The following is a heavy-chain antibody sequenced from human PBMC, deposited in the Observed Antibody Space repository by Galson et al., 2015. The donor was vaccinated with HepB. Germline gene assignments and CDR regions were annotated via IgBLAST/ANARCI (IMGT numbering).Heavy chain of an antibody. Sequence: SVTVSCKASGYTFTDYYIHWVRQAPEQGLEWMGWINPNGGRTTYAQRFQGRVTMTRDTSISTAYMELSRLTSDDAAVYYCARDVPGYTSQFDYWGQGALVTVSS. CDR2: INPNGGRT. CDR1: GYTFTDYY. D-gene: IGHD6-19*01. V-gene: IGHV1-2*02. CDR3: ARDVPGYTSQFDY. J-gene: IGHJ4*02.